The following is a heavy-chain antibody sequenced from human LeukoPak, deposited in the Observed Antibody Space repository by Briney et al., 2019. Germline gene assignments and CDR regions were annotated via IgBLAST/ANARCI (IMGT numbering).Heavy chain of an antibody. CDR3: ARSGRAVAVFDY. Sequence: PGGSLRLSCAASGFTFSSYWMHWVRQAPGKGLVWVSRINHDGSSTSYADSVKGRFTISRDNSKNTLYLQMNSLRAEDTAVYYCARSGRAVAVFDYWGQGTLVTVSS. V-gene: IGHV3-74*01. CDR1: GFTFSSYW. J-gene: IGHJ4*02. D-gene: IGHD6-19*01. CDR2: INHDGSST.